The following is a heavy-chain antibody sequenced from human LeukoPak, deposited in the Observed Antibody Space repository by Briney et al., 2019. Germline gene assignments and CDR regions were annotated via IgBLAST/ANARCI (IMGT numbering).Heavy chain of an antibody. Sequence: HGESLKISCKVSGYIFTSDWIGWVRQVPGKGLEWMGIIYPGDSDTRYSPSFQGQVTISADKSISTAYLQWSSLKASDTAMYYCARQGYSGYDPADYWGQGTLVTVSS. J-gene: IGHJ4*02. V-gene: IGHV5-51*01. CDR1: GYIFTSDW. CDR2: IYPGDSDT. D-gene: IGHD5-12*01. CDR3: ARQGYSGYDPADY.